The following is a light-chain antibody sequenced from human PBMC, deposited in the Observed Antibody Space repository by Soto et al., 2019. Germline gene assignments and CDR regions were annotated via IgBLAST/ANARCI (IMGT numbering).Light chain of an antibody. CDR2: DAS. CDR1: QSVSSN. V-gene: IGKV3-15*01. CDR3: QQYNNWPPYT. Sequence: EVVMTQSPATLSVSPGERATLSCRASQSVSSNLAWYQLKPGQAPKLLMFDASTRATGTPARFSGSGSGTEFTLTISSRQSEDFAIYYCQQYNNWPPYTFGQGTKLEIK. J-gene: IGKJ2*01.